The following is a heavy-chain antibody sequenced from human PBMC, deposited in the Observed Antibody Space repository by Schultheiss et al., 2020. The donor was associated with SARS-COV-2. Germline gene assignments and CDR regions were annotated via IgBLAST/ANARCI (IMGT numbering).Heavy chain of an antibody. V-gene: IGHV3-23*01. CDR2: IDDNGANA. D-gene: IGHD6-19*01. J-gene: IGHJ4*02. CDR3: ARCPVADY. CDR1: GFTFSKCP. Sequence: GGSLRLSCATSGFTFSKCPMTWVRQVPGKGLEWVSTIDDNGANAYYAVSVKGRFTVSRDNSKNTLYLQMNSLRAEDTAVYYCARCPVADYWGQGTLVTVSS.